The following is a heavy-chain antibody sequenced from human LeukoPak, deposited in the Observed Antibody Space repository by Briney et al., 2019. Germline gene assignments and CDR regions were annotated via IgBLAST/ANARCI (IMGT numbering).Heavy chain of an antibody. CDR2: MNPNSGNT. V-gene: IGHV1-8*01. CDR3: ARLSEGGFDY. Sequence: ASVNVSSTASGYTFTSYDINWVRQAPGQGLEWMGWMNPNSGNTGYAQKFQGRVTMTRNTSISTAYMELSSLRSEDTAVYYCARLSEGGFDYWGQGTLVTVSS. D-gene: IGHD2-15*01. J-gene: IGHJ4*02. CDR1: GYTFTSYD.